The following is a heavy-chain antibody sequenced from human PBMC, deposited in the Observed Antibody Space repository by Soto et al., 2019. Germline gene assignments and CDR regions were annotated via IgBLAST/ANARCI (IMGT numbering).Heavy chain of an antibody. CDR1: GYTFTGYY. V-gene: IGHV1-2*04. J-gene: IGHJ3*02. CDR3: ATSLGGYFDWLSAFDI. D-gene: IGHD3-9*01. Sequence: QVQLVQSGAEVKKPGASVKVSCKASGYTFTGYYMHWVRQAPGQGLEWMGWINPNSGGTNYAQKFQGWVTMTRDTSISTAYMELSRLRSDDTAVYYCATSLGGYFDWLSAFDIWGQGTMVTVSS. CDR2: INPNSGGT.